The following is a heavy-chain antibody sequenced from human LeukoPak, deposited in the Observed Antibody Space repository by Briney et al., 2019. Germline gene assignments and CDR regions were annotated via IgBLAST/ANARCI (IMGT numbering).Heavy chain of an antibody. Sequence: PSETLSLTCAVYGGSFSGYYWSWIRQPPGKGLEWIGEINHSGSTNYNPSLKSRVTISVDTSKNQFSLKLSSVTAADTAVYYRARGHGGSWLYYYYGMDVWGQGTTVTVSS. CDR2: INHSGST. CDR1: GGSFSGYY. V-gene: IGHV4-34*01. D-gene: IGHD6-13*01. J-gene: IGHJ6*02. CDR3: ARGHGGSWLYYYYGMDV.